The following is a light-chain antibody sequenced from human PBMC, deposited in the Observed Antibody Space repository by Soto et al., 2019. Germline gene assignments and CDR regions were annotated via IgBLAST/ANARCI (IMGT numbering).Light chain of an antibody. V-gene: IGLV1-40*01. CDR2: GNR. CDR1: NSNLGSGYD. Sequence: QSLLTQPPSVSGAPGQSVTISCTGDNSNLGSGYDVHWYQQLPGSAPKLVIFGNRTRPSGVPERFSGSKSGTSASLAITGLQAEDEADYYCQAYDYSLTAFVFGGGTKVTVL. J-gene: IGLJ3*02. CDR3: QAYDYSLTAFV.